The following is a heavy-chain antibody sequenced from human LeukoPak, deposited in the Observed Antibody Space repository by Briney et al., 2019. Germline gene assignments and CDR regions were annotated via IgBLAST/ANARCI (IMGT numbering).Heavy chain of an antibody. CDR3: ARDKGQGYCSSTSCPSMDV. D-gene: IGHD2-2*01. CDR1: GFTFDDYA. J-gene: IGHJ6*02. CDR2: ISGDGGST. V-gene: IGHV3-43*02. Sequence: PGGSLRLSCAASGFTFDDYAMHWVRQAPGKGLEWVSLISGDGGSTYYADSVKGRFTISRDNSKNSLYLQMNSLRAEDTAAYYCARDKGQGYCSSTSCPSMDVWGQGTTVTVSS.